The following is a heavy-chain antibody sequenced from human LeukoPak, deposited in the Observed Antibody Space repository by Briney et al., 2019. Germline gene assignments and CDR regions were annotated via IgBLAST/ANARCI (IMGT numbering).Heavy chain of an antibody. J-gene: IGHJ4*02. V-gene: IGHV3-74*01. CDR1: GLTFSSHW. CDR2: ITNDGSST. CDR3: AKGEFSLGYFSQAD. Sequence: GGSLRLSCAASGLTFSSHWMHWVRHAPGKGLVWVSRITNDGSSTTYADSVKGRFTISRDNSKNTLYLQMNSLRAEDTAVYYCAKGEFSLGYFSQADWGQGTLVTVSS. D-gene: IGHD2-15*01.